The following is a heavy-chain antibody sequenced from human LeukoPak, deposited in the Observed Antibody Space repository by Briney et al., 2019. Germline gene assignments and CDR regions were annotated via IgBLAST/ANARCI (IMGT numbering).Heavy chain of an antibody. CDR1: GGSFSGYY. CDR2: INHSGST. J-gene: IGHJ3*02. Sequence: SETLSLTCAVYGGSFSGYYWSWIHQPPGKGLEWIGEINHSGSTNYNPSLKSRVTISVDTSKNQFSLKLSSVTAADTAVYYCAREKGDLSAFDIWGQGTMVTVSS. V-gene: IGHV4-34*01. CDR3: AREKGDLSAFDI.